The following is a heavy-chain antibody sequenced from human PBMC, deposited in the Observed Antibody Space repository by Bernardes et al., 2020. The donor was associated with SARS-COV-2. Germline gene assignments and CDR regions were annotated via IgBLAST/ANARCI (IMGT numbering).Heavy chain of an antibody. CDR3: ARDRRGYSGYDTEV. CDR2: IYSGGST. CDR1: GFTVSSNY. V-gene: IGHV3-66*01. J-gene: IGHJ6*03. Sequence: GSLRLSCAASGFTVSSNYMSWVRQAPGKGLEWVSVIYSGGSTYYADSVKGRFTISRDNSKNTLYLQMNSLRAEDTAVYYCARDRRGYSGYDTEVWGQGTTVTVSS. D-gene: IGHD5-12*01.